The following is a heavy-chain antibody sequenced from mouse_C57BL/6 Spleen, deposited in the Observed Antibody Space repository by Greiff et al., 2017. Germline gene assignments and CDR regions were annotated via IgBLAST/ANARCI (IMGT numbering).Heavy chain of an antibody. Sequence: QVQLQQSGPELVKPGASVKISCKASGYAFSSSWMNWVKQRPGKGLEWIGRIYPGDGDTNYNGKFKGKATLTADKSSSTAYMQLSSLTSEDSAVYFCARTYGSSHGGFFCADWGQGTTLTVAS. D-gene: IGHD1-1*01. CDR3: ARTYGSSHGGFFCAD. J-gene: IGHJ2*01. CDR2: IYPGDGDT. CDR1: GYAFSSSW. V-gene: IGHV1-82*01.